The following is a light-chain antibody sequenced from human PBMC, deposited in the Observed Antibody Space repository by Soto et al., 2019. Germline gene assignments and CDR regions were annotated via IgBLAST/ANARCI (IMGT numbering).Light chain of an antibody. J-gene: IGKJ1*01. CDR1: HILPHSNGYNY. CDR2: LGS. CDR3: MQALQTPWT. V-gene: IGKV2-28*01. Sequence: DIVITQSPLSLPVTPVDPASISFISSHILPHSNGYNYLDWYLQKPGQSPQLLIYLGSNRASGVPDRFSGSGSGTDFTLKISRVEAEDVGVYYCMQALQTPWTFGQGTKVDI.